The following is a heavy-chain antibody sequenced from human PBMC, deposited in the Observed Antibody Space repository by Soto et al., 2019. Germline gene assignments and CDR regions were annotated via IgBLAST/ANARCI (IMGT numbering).Heavy chain of an antibody. J-gene: IGHJ5*02. Sequence: SETLSLTCTVSCGSINSGGYSWTWIRQPPGKGLEWIGFIYHTGTTCYNPSLKSRVTISVDRSKNQFSLNPNSVTAADTAVYYCARGVNYSDSSRSSWFDPWGQGALVTVPS. D-gene: IGHD3-22*01. CDR3: ARGVNYSDSSRSSWFDP. CDR1: CGSINSGGYS. V-gene: IGHV4-30-2*01. CDR2: IYHTGTT.